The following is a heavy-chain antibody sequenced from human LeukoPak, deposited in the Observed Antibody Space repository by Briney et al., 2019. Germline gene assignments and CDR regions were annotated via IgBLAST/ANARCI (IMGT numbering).Heavy chain of an antibody. J-gene: IGHJ4*02. D-gene: IGHD3-22*01. CDR3: AREVSSGPSDY. Sequence: PGGSLRLSCAASGFTFSDYYMSWIRQAPGKGLEWVANIKQDGSEKYYVDSVKGRFTISRDNAKNSLYLQMNSLRAEDTAVYYCAREVSSGPSDYWGQGTLVTVSS. V-gene: IGHV3-7*01. CDR2: IKQDGSEK. CDR1: GFTFSDYY.